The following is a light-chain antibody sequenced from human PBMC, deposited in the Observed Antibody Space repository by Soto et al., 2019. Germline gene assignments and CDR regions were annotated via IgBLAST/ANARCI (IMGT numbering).Light chain of an antibody. J-gene: IGKJ1*01. CDR3: QQRSSWPPT. CDR1: RSVSSY. V-gene: IGKV3-11*01. Sequence: DIVLAQKPATLSLSPGERATLSCRASRSVSSYLAWYQQKPGQAPRLLIYDTSNRVTDIPTRFSGSGSGTDFTLTISSLEPEDFAFYYCQQRSSWPPTFGQGSMV. CDR2: DTS.